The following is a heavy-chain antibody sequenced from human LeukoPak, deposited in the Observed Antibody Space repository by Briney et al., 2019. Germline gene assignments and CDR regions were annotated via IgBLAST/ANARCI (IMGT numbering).Heavy chain of an antibody. CDR1: GFTFSSYG. CDR2: ISYDGYNQ. D-gene: IGHD3-22*01. CDR3: AKDPSLYDSSGYYYYFDY. V-gene: IGHV3-30*18. J-gene: IGHJ4*02. Sequence: GGSLRLSCAASGFTFSSYGMHWVRQAPGKGLEWVTVISYDGYNQYYADSVKGRFTISRDNSKNTLYLQMNSLRAEDTAVYYCAKDPSLYDSSGYYYYFDYWGQGTLVTVSS.